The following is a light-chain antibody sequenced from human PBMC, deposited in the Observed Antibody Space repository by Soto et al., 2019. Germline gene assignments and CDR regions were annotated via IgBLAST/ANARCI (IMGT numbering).Light chain of an antibody. CDR3: TSYTSSNTPV. CDR1: SSDVGGYNY. J-gene: IGLJ2*01. Sequence: QSALTQPASVSGSPGPSITLSCTGTSSDVGGYNYVSWYQQHPGKAPKLMIYEVNNRPSGVSNRFSGSKSGNTASLTISGLQAEDEADYYCTSYTSSNTPVFGGGTKLTVL. CDR2: EVN. V-gene: IGLV2-14*01.